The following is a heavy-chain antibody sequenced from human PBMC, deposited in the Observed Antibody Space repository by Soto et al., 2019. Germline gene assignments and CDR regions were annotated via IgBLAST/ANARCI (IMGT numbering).Heavy chain of an antibody. D-gene: IGHD3-22*01. Sequence: SETLSLTCTVSGDSISSYYWSWIRQPPGKGLEWIGYIYYSGSTYYNPSLKNRVTISVDTSMNQFSLKLTPVTAADTAVYYCAREPIRSCSSGYYCYFDYWGQGTLVTVS. J-gene: IGHJ4*02. CDR2: IYYSGST. V-gene: IGHV4-59*12. CDR1: GDSISSYY. CDR3: AREPIRSCSSGYYCYFDY.